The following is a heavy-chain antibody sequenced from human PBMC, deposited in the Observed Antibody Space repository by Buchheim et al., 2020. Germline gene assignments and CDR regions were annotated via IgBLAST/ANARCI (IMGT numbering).Heavy chain of an antibody. Sequence: QVQLVQSGAEVKKPGASVKVSCKASGYTFTDNYLHWVRQAPGQGLEWMGWINPYSGVTNYAQQFQGWATMTRDTSITTAFMEVSRLSFDDTAVYYCAREIRYCSSSSCNIGDFDYWGQGTL. CDR3: AREIRYCSSSSCNIGDFDY. D-gene: IGHD2-2*01. J-gene: IGHJ4*02. CDR2: INPYSGVT. CDR1: GYTFTDNY. V-gene: IGHV1-2*04.